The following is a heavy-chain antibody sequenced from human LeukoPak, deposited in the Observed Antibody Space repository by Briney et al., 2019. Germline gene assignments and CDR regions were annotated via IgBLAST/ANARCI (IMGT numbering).Heavy chain of an antibody. CDR2: IYNSGST. V-gene: IGHV4-59*12. CDR3: ARGVPSITIFGVVIRAGSWFDP. J-gene: IGHJ5*01. CDR1: GGSISTYY. D-gene: IGHD3-3*01. Sequence: SETLSLTCTVSGGSISTYYWSWIRQPPGKGLEWIGYIYNSGSTNYNPSLKSRVTILVDTSTNQFSLKLRSVTAADTAVYYCARGVPSITIFGVVIRAGSWFDPWGQGTLVTVSS.